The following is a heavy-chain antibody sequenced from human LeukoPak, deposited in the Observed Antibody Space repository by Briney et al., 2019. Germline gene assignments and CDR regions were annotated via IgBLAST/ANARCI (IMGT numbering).Heavy chain of an antibody. CDR3: ARKWGDYYGLDY. Sequence: PSETLSLTCAVYGGSFSGYYWSWIRQPPGKGLEWIGEINHSGSTNYNPSLKSRVTISVDTSKNQFSLKLSSVTAADTAVYYCARKWGDYYGLDYWGQGTLVTVSS. J-gene: IGHJ4*02. CDR2: INHSGST. CDR1: GGSFSGYY. V-gene: IGHV4-34*01. D-gene: IGHD3-3*01.